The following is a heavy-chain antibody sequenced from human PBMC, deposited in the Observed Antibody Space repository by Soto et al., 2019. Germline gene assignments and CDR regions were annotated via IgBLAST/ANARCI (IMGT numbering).Heavy chain of an antibody. CDR2: ISGSSRYT. CDR1: GFNFSDHY. Sequence: GSLRLSCAASGFNFSDHYMNWIRQAPGKGLEWVSYISGSSRYTNFADSVKGRFTISRDNAKNSLYLQMNSLRAEDTAVYYCARHTSGWHYYDYWGQGTPVTVSS. D-gene: IGHD6-19*01. CDR3: ARHTSGWHYYDY. V-gene: IGHV3-11*06. J-gene: IGHJ4*02.